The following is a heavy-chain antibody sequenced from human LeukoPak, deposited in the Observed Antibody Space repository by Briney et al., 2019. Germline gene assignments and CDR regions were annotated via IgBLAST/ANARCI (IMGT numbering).Heavy chain of an antibody. J-gene: IGHJ4*02. V-gene: IGHV3-48*02. CDR2: ISTISSTK. CDR3: ARGKIGYYYGDYVGY. D-gene: IGHD3-10*01. CDR1: GFTFSSYD. Sequence: GGALRLSCAASGFTFSSYDMNWVRQAPRKGLEWDSYISTISSTKYYEGSVKVRFAISRDTAKISLYLQRNSLRDEDTAVYYCARGKIGYYYGDYVGYWGQGTLVTVSS.